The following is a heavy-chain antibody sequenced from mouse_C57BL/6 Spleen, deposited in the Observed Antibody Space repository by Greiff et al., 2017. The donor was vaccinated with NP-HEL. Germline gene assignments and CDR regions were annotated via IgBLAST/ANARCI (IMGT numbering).Heavy chain of an antibody. CDR1: GYSITSGYY. J-gene: IGHJ1*03. V-gene: IGHV3-6*01. D-gene: IGHD3-3*01. CDR3: AREGRSWYFDV. CDR2: ISYDGSN. Sequence: VQLQESGPGLVKPSQSLSLTCSVTGYSITSGYYWNWIRQFPGNKLEWMGYISYDGSNNYNPSLKNRISITRDTSKNQFFLKLNSVTTEDTATYYCAREGRSWYFDVWGTGTTVTVSS.